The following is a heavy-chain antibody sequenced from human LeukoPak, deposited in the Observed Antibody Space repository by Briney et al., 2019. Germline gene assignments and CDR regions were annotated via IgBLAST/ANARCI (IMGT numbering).Heavy chain of an antibody. CDR2: ISSGGSPI. J-gene: IGHJ5*02. Sequence: PGGSLRLSCAVSGFTITSWIMNWVRQAPGKGLEWLSYISSGGSPIYYADSVKGRFTISRDDAKNLVYLQMNSLRAEDTAVYYCTYLRTPYYNDKWVDPWGQGALVTVSS. CDR1: GFTITSWI. D-gene: IGHD3/OR15-3a*01. CDR3: TYLRTPYYNDKWVDP. V-gene: IGHV3-48*04.